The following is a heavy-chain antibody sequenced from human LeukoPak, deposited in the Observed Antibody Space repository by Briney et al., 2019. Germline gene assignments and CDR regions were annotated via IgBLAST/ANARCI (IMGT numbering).Heavy chain of an antibody. CDR1: GGTFSSYA. V-gene: IGHV1-69*05. Sequence: SVKVSCKASGGTFSSYAISWVRQAPGQGLEWMGRIIPIFGTANYAQKFQGRVTITTDEATSTTYMELSSLRSEDTAVYYCARGRVRGVIITPLVYWGQGTLVTVSS. CDR3: ARGRVRGVIITPLVY. J-gene: IGHJ4*02. D-gene: IGHD3-10*01. CDR2: IIPIFGTA.